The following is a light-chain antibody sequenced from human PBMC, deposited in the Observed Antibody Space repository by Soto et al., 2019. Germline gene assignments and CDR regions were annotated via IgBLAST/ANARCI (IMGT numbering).Light chain of an antibody. J-gene: IGLJ3*02. V-gene: IGLV2-14*01. CDR3: SSYTDTNTWV. CDR2: EVS. Sequence: QSVLTQPASVSGSPGQSITISCTGTSNDVGTYNYVSWYQQHPGKAPKLMISEVSNRPSGVSNRFSGSKSGNMASLTISGLQAEDEADYHCSSYTDTNTWVFGGGTKLTVL. CDR1: SNDVGTYNY.